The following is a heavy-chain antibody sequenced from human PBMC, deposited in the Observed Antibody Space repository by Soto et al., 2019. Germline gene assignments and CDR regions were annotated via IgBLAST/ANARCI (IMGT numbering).Heavy chain of an antibody. CDR1: GVTFTNYA. CDR3: AKDIGGVDTGNYGMDV. J-gene: IGHJ6*02. V-gene: IGHV3-30*18. CDR2: ISYHGTEK. Sequence: QVQLVESGGGVVQPGMSLRLSCAASGVTFTNYAMHWVRQAPGKGLAWVADISYHGTEKGYADSVKGRFTISRDNSKNTLYVQMSSLRPEDTAVYYCAKDIGGVDTGNYGMDVCVQGTTVIVSS. D-gene: IGHD5-18*01.